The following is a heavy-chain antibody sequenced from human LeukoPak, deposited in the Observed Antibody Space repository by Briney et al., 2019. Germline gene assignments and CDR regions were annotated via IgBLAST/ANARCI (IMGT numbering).Heavy chain of an antibody. Sequence: SVKVSCKASGGTFSSYAISWVRQAPGQGLEWMGGIIPIFGTANYAQKFQGRVTITADKSTSTAYMELSSLRSEDTAVYYCARRLDSSSWSDDAFDIWGQGTMVTVSS. CDR3: ARRLDSSSWSDDAFDI. CDR2: IIPIFGTA. J-gene: IGHJ3*02. D-gene: IGHD6-13*01. CDR1: GGTFSSYA. V-gene: IGHV1-69*06.